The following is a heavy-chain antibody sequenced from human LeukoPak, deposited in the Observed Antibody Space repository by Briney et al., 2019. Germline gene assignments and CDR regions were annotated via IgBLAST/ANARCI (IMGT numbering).Heavy chain of an antibody. CDR1: GGSFSGYY. V-gene: IGHV4-34*01. D-gene: IGHD3-3*01. CDR2: INHSGST. CDR3: ASLFFYVFWGVYYPKAY. Sequence: PSETLSLTCAVYGGSFSGYYWSWIRQPPGKGLEWIGEINHSGSTNYNPSLKSRVTISVDTSKNQFSLKLSSVTAADTAVYYCASLFFYVFWGVYYPKAYGGRGPWVTVSS. J-gene: IGHJ4*02.